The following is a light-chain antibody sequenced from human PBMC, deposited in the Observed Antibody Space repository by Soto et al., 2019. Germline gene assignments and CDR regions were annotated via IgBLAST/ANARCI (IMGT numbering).Light chain of an antibody. CDR2: GAS. CDR3: QQYDTSPRT. J-gene: IGKJ1*01. CDR1: QSVSSNY. V-gene: IGKV3-20*01. Sequence: EIVLTQSPGTLSLSPGERVTISCRASQSVSSNYLAWYQQKRGQAPRLLIYGASSRATGIPTRFSGSGSGTDFTLTISRLEPEDFAVYYCQQYDTSPRTFGQGTKVEI.